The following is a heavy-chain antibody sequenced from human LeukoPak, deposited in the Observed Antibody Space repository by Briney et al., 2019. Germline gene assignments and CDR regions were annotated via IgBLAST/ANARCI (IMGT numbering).Heavy chain of an antibody. CDR2: INHSGSM. CDR1: GGSFSGYF. D-gene: IGHD3-10*01. V-gene: IGHV4-34*01. CDR3: ARKYYYGSGTYYNF. Sequence: SETLSLTCAVYGGSFSGYFWSWIRQAPGKGLEWIGEINHSGSMNYNPSLKSRVTISVDTSENQFSLKLSSVTAADTAVYYCARKYYYGSGTYYNFWGQGTLVTVSS. J-gene: IGHJ4*02.